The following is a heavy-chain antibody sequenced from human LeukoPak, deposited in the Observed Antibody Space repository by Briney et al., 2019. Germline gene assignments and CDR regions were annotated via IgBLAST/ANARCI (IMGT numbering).Heavy chain of an antibody. CDR3: ARVAFRSSSYISGIDY. V-gene: IGHV3-53*01. Sequence: PGGSLRLSCAASGLTVTSNYMSWVRQAPGKGLEWVSVIYSGGSTYYADSVKGRFTISRDNSKNTLYLQMNNLRAEDMAVYYCARVAFRSSSYISGIDYWGQGTLVTVSS. J-gene: IGHJ4*02. D-gene: IGHD1-20*01. CDR1: GLTVTSNY. CDR2: IYSGGST.